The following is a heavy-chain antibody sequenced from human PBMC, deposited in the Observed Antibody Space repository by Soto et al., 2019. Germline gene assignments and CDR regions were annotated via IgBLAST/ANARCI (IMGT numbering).Heavy chain of an antibody. D-gene: IGHD1-26*01. CDR3: AAEASGHYYYGMDV. V-gene: IGHV1-58*01. CDR2: IVVGSGNT. J-gene: IGHJ6*02. Sequence: SVKVSCNASAFTFTSSSVQWVRQARGQRLEWIGWIVVGSGNTNYAQKFQERVTITRDMSTSTAYMELSSLRSEDTAVYYCAAEASGHYYYGMDVWGQGTTVTVSS. CDR1: AFTFTSSS.